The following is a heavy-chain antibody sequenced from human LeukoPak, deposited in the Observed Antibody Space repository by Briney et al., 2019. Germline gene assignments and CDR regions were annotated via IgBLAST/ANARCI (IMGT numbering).Heavy chain of an antibody. J-gene: IGHJ4*02. CDR1: GFTSSSYE. V-gene: IGHV3-48*03. CDR3: ARVAYSGTWGYFDY. Sequence: GGSLRLSCAASGFTSSSYEVNWVRQAPGKGLEWVSYISISGSTIYYADSVKGRFTISRDNAKNSLYLQMNSLRAEDTAVYYCARVAYSGTWGYFDYWGQGTLVTVSS. D-gene: IGHD6-13*01. CDR2: ISISGSTI.